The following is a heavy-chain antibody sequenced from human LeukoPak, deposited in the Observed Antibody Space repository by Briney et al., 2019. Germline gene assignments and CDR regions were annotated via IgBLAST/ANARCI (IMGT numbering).Heavy chain of an antibody. CDR3: ARERGEIAAAEFDY. V-gene: IGHV3-48*04. CDR1: GFTFSSFS. CDR2: IRSGGTNT. D-gene: IGHD6-13*01. Sequence: GSLRLSCAASGFTFSSFSMNWVRQAPGKGLEWVSYIRSGGTNTDYTGSVKGRFTISRDNAKNSLYLQMNSLRAEDTAVYYCARERGEIAAAEFDYWGQGTLVTVSS. J-gene: IGHJ4*02.